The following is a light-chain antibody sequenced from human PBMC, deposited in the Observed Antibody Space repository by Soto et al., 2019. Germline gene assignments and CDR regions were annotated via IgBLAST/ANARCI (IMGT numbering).Light chain of an antibody. CDR3: QSYDSSLSGYV. Sequence: QSVLTQPPSVSGAPGQRVTISCTGSSSNIGAGYDVHWYQQLPGTAPKLLIYGNSNRPSGVPDRFSGSKSGTSASLALTGLQAEDEADYYCQSYDSSLSGYVFGTGTKVTDL. V-gene: IGLV1-40*01. CDR1: SSNIGAGYD. J-gene: IGLJ1*01. CDR2: GNS.